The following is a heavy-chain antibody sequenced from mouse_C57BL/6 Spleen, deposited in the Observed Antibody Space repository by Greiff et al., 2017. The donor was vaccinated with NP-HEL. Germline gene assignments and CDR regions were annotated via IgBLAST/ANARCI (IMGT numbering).Heavy chain of an antibody. D-gene: IGHD1-2*01. V-gene: IGHV5-4*01. CDR3: AREGGLRRGFDY. J-gene: IGHJ2*01. Sequence: EVMLVESGGGLVKPGGSLKLSCAASGFTFSSYAMSWVRQTPEKRLEWVATISDGGSYTYYPDNVKGRFTISRDNAKNNLYLQMSHLKSEDTAMYYCAREGGLRRGFDYWGQGTTLTVSS. CDR1: GFTFSSYA. CDR2: ISDGGSYT.